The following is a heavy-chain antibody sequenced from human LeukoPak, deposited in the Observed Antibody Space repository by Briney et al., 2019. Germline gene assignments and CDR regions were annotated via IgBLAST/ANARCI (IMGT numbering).Heavy chain of an antibody. CDR1: GFNFNSFS. V-gene: IGHV3-48*01. Sequence: GGSLRLSCAASGFNFNSFSMNWVRQAPGKGLEWVSYISSSGDNIHYSDSVEGRFTASRDNAKNSLYLQMNSLRAEDTAVYYCARVSAYDSSPCYDYWGQGTLVTVSS. CDR3: ARVSAYDSSPCYDY. CDR2: ISSSGDNI. D-gene: IGHD3-22*01. J-gene: IGHJ4*02.